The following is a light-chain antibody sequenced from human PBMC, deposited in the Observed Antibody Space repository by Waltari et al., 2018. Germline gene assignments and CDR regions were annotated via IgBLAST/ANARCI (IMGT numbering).Light chain of an antibody. CDR3: SSYAGGSTYV. V-gene: IGLV2-23*02. J-gene: IGLJ1*01. Sequence: QSGLTQPAPPSGSPGQSLPTSCTGTRSAVGTDNLVSWYQQHPGKAPKLLIYEVTKRASGTSDRFSASKSGNTASLTISGLQAEDEADYYCSSYAGGSTYVFGTGTKVTVL. CDR1: RSAVGTDNL. CDR2: EVT.